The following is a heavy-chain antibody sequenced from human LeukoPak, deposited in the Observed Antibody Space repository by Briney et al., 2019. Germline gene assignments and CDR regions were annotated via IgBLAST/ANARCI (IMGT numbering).Heavy chain of an antibody. CDR2: INSDGSST. CDR3: ARASRWGSYYYYYYMDV. J-gene: IGHJ6*03. Sequence: PGGSLRLSCAASGFTFSSYWMHWVRQAPGKGLVWVSRINSDGSSTSYADSVKGRFTISRDNAKNTLYLQMNSLRAEDTAVYYCARASRWGSYYYYYYMDVWGKGTTVTISS. CDR1: GFTFSSYW. V-gene: IGHV3-74*01. D-gene: IGHD6-19*01.